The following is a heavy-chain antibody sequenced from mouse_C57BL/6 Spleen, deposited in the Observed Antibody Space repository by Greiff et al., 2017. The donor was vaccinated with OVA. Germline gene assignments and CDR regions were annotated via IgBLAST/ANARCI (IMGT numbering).Heavy chain of an antibody. CDR2: IYPGNGDT. CDR3: ARSPIYYGYDDALYYFDY. D-gene: IGHD2-2*01. V-gene: IGHV1-12*01. J-gene: IGHJ2*01. CDR1: GYTFTSYN. Sequence: VQLQQSGAELVRPGASVKMSCKASGYTFTSYNMHWVKQTPRQGLEWIGAIYPGNGDTSYNQKFKGKATLTVDKSSSTAYMQLSSLTSEDSAVYFCARSPIYYGYDDALYYFDYWGQGTTLTVSS.